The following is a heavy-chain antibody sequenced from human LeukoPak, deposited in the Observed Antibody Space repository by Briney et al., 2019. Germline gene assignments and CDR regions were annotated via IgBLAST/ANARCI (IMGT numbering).Heavy chain of an antibody. CDR2: IHSTGDTT. D-gene: IGHD1-26*01. V-gene: IGHV3-23*01. J-gene: IGHJ4*02. CDR1: GFTFSSYS. CDR3: AKGVYSGTYYSDY. Sequence: RGSLRLSCAASGFTFSSYSMRWVRQAAGKGMEWVSAIHSTGDTTVYAVSVKGRCTISRDDYKNTLYLQMNSLRAEDTAIYYCAKGVYSGTYYSDYWGQGTLVTVSS.